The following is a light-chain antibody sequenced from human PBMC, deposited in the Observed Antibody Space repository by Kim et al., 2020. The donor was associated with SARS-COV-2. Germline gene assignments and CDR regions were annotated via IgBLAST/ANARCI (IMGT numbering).Light chain of an antibody. V-gene: IGLV2-14*04. Sequence: GQSITISCTGSSSDVGGYNHVSWYQQHPDKVPKLMIYDVNKRPSGVPSRFSGSKSGNTASLTISGLQTEDEADYYCSSYATSTTWVFGGGTKVTVL. CDR1: SSDVGGYNH. J-gene: IGLJ3*02. CDR2: DVN. CDR3: SSYATSTTWV.